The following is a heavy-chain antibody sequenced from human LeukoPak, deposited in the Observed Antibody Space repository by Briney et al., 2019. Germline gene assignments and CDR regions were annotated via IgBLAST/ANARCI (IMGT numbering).Heavy chain of an antibody. V-gene: IGHV3-33*06. CDR1: GFTFSSYG. D-gene: IGHD5-24*01. CDR3: AKELDGYNSGFDY. J-gene: IGHJ4*02. Sequence: GGSLRLSCAASGFTFSSYGMHWVRQAPGMGLEWVAVIWYDGSNKYYADSVKGRFTISRDNSKNTLYLQMNSLRAEDTAVYYCAKELDGYNSGFDYWGQGTLVTVSS. CDR2: IWYDGSNK.